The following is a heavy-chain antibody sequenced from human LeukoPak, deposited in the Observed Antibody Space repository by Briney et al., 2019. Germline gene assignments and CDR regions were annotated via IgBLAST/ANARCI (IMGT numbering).Heavy chain of an antibody. V-gene: IGHV1-2*02. CDR3: ATSGGTSGPELDY. D-gene: IGHD3-3*01. Sequence: GASVKVSCKASGYTFTGYYMHWVRQAPGQGLEWMGWINPESGGTNYAQKFQGRVTMTRDTSISTAYMEVSRMTSDDTAVYYCATSGGTSGPELDYWGQGTLVTVSS. CDR1: GYTFTGYY. CDR2: INPESGGT. J-gene: IGHJ4*02.